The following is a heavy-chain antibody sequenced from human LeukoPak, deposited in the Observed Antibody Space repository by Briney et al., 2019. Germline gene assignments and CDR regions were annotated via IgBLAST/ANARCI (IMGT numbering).Heavy chain of an antibody. J-gene: IGHJ4*02. Sequence: SQTLSLTCAISGDSVSSYTAAWTWIRQSPSRGLEWLGRTYYGSKWYIDYAVSVRGRITINPDTSKNQFSLHLNSVTPEDTAVYYCARGWLKECFDYWGQGTLVTVSS. V-gene: IGHV6-1*01. CDR3: ARGWLKECFDY. CDR1: GDSVSSYTAA. CDR2: TYYGSKWYI. D-gene: IGHD3-22*01.